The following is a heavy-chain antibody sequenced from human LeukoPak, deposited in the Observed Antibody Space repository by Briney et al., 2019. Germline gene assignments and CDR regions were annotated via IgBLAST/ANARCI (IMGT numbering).Heavy chain of an antibody. J-gene: IGHJ4*02. CDR1: GGSLSGHY. Sequence: PSETLSLTCAVYGGSLSGHYWSWIRQPPGKGLEWIGEINHSGSTNYNPSLKSRVTISVDTSKNQFSLKLSSVTAADTAVYYCASGASGGVVAAFDYWGQGTLVTVSS. D-gene: IGHD2-15*01. CDR3: ASGASGGVVAAFDY. CDR2: INHSGST. V-gene: IGHV4-34*01.